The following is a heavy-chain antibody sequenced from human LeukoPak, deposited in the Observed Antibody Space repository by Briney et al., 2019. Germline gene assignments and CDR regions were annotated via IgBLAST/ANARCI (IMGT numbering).Heavy chain of an antibody. D-gene: IGHD2-2*01. CDR3: ARSSVGYQWGDWFDP. CDR2: IYHSGST. Sequence: SETLSLTCTVSGYSISSGYYWGWIRQPPGKGLEWIGSIYHSGSTYYNPSLKSRVTISVDTSKNQFSLKLCSVTAADTAVYYCARSSVGYQWGDWFDPWGQGTLVTVSS. J-gene: IGHJ5*02. CDR1: GYSISSGYY. V-gene: IGHV4-38-2*02.